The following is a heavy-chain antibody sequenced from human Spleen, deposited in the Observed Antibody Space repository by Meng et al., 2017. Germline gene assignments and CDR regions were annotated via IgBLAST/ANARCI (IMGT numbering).Heavy chain of an antibody. J-gene: IGHJ6*02. V-gene: IGHV4-34*01. Sequence: SETLSLTCAVYGGSFSGYYWSWTRQPPGKGLEWIGEINHSGSTNYNPSLKSRVTISVDTSKNQFSLKLSSVTAADTAVYYCARGYSSSWYPRYYYGMDVWGQGTTVTVSS. CDR2: INHSGST. CDR3: ARGYSSSWYPRYYYGMDV. D-gene: IGHD6-13*01. CDR1: GGSFSGYY.